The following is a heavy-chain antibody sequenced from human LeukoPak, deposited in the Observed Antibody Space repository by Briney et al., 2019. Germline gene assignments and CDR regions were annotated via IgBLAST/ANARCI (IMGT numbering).Heavy chain of an antibody. V-gene: IGHV1-69*04. CDR2: IIPILGIA. CDR1: GGTFSSYA. CDR3: ARPSGWLKPYYFDY. Sequence: GASVKVSCKASGGTFSSYAISWVRQAPGQGLEWMGRIIPILGIANYAQKLQGRVTMTTDTSTSTAYMELRSLRSDDTAVYYCARPSGWLKPYYFDYWGQGTLVTVSS. J-gene: IGHJ4*02. D-gene: IGHD6-19*01.